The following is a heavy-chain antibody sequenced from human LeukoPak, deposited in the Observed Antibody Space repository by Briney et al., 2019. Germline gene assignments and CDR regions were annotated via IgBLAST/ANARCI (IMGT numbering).Heavy chain of an antibody. D-gene: IGHD3-16*01. V-gene: IGHV3-11*01. J-gene: IGHJ4*02. CDR1: GFIISDYD. CDR3: TRQRRGTYYAFDS. CDR2: ITSGGPST. Sequence: GGSLRLSCGASGFIISDYDMRWVRQSPGKGGEGGPYITSGGPSTTYADPVTGPFTISRDTAKTSVALQLNSLRVEDTVVYYCTRQRRGTYYAFDSWGQGTLVTVSS.